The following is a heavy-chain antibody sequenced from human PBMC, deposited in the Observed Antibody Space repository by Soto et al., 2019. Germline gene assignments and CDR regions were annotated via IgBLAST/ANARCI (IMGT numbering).Heavy chain of an antibody. Sequence: RVESLKISCNGSGYSFTSYWISWVRQMPGKGLEWMGRIDPSDSYTNYSPSFQGHVTISADKSISTAYLQWSSLKASDTAMYYCARRPSLGHYYYGMDVWGQGTTVTVSS. V-gene: IGHV5-10-1*01. CDR2: IDPSDSYT. CDR1: GYSFTSYW. J-gene: IGHJ6*02. CDR3: ARRPSLGHYYYGMDV.